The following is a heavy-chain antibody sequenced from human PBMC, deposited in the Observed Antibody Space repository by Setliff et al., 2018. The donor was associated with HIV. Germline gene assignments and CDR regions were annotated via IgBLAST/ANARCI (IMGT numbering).Heavy chain of an antibody. CDR3: AKALPSLLWFGEFIFDY. CDR1: GFTFTSHG. D-gene: IGHD3-10*01. J-gene: IGHJ4*02. Sequence: GGSLRLSCAASGFTFTSHGMHWVRQAPGKGLEWVSFIRYDGNNKYYTDSVKGRFTISRDNSKNTLDLQMNSLRPEDTAVYYCAKALPSLLWFGEFIFDYWGQGTLVTVSS. V-gene: IGHV3-30*02. CDR2: IRYDGNNK.